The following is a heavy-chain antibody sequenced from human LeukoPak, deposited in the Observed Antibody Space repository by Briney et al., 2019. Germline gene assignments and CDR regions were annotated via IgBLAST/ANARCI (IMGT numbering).Heavy chain of an antibody. CDR1: GFTFSSYA. CDR2: ISGSGGST. Sequence: PGGSLRLSCAASGFTFSSYAMSWVRQAPGKGLEWVSAISGSGGSTYYADSVKGRFTISRDNSKNTLYLQMNSLRAEDTAVYYCARVGYYDSGSYYSQTIDYWGQGTLVTVSS. J-gene: IGHJ4*02. D-gene: IGHD3-10*01. V-gene: IGHV3-23*01. CDR3: ARVGYYDSGSYYSQTIDY.